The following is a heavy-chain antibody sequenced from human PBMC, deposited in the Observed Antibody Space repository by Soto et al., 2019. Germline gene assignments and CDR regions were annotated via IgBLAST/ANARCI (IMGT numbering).Heavy chain of an antibody. V-gene: IGHV5-51*01. CDR3: ARLCSGGSCYSHYYYYGMDV. Sequence: RGESLKISCKGSGYSFTSYWIGWVRQMPGKGLEWMGIIYPGDSDTRYSPSFQGQVTISADKSISTAYLQWSSLKASDTAMYYCARLCSGGSCYSHYYYYGMDVWGQGTTVTVSS. CDR1: GYSFTSYW. D-gene: IGHD2-15*01. CDR2: IYPGDSDT. J-gene: IGHJ6*02.